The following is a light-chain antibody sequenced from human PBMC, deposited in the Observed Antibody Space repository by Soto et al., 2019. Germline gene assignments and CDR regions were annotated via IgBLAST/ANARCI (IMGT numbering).Light chain of an antibody. Sequence: DIQMTQSPSTLSASVGDRVTITCRASQSFGSWLAWYQQKPGKAPNLLIYKASSLESGVPSRFSGSGSGTEFTVTISSLQPEDFATYYCQQFNSYPWTFGQGTKVEIK. V-gene: IGKV1-5*03. CDR3: QQFNSYPWT. J-gene: IGKJ1*01. CDR1: QSFGSW. CDR2: KAS.